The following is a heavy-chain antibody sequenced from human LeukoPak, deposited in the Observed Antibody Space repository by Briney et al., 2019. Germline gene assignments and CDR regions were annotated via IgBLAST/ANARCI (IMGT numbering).Heavy chain of an antibody. J-gene: IGHJ4*02. CDR3: ARTMATMTPAHFDY. V-gene: IGHV4-34*01. CDR2: ITHSGST. CDR1: GGSFSGYD. D-gene: IGHD5-24*01. Sequence: SETLSLTCAVYGGSFSGYDLSWIRQPPGKGLEWIGEITHSGSTNYNPSLKSRVNISVDTPKKQSSLQLSCVTAAYAAVYYCARTMATMTPAHFDYWGQGTLVTVSS.